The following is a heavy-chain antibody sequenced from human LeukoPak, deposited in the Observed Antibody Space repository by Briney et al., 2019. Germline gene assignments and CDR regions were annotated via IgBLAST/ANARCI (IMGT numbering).Heavy chain of an antibody. CDR2: ISSSSSYI. V-gene: IGHV3-21*04. Sequence: GGSLRLSCAASGFTFSSYSMNWVRQAPGKGLEWVSSISSSSSYIYYADSVKGRFTISRDNAKNSPYLQMNSLRGEDTAVYYCVRAYTRGYSDDFDYWGQGTLVTVSS. CDR3: VRAYTRGYSDDFDY. J-gene: IGHJ4*02. CDR1: GFTFSSYS. D-gene: IGHD3-22*01.